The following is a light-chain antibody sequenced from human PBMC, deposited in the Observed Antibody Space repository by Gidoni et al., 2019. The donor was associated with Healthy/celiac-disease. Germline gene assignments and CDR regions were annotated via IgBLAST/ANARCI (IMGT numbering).Light chain of an antibody. Sequence: DSVMTQSPLPLPVTPGEPASISCRSSQSLLHSNGYNYLDWYLQKPGQSPQLLIYLGSNRASGVPDRFSGSGSGTDFTLKISRVEAEDVGVYYCMQALQTRTFGGGTKVEIK. CDR2: LGS. CDR3: MQALQTRT. CDR1: QSLLHSNGYNY. J-gene: IGKJ4*01. V-gene: IGKV2-28*01.